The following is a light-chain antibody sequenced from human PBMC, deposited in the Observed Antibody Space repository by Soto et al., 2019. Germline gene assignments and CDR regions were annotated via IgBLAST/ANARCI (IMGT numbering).Light chain of an antibody. J-gene: IGKJ4*01. Sequence: EIVLTQSPATLSLSPGETAALSCRASQSISDYLAWYQQKPGQAPRLLIYDASNRATGVPGRFRGSGSGTDFTLTISSLEPEDFAVYFCQHRINWPLTFGGGTKVDLK. CDR2: DAS. CDR3: QHRINWPLT. CDR1: QSISDY. V-gene: IGKV3-11*01.